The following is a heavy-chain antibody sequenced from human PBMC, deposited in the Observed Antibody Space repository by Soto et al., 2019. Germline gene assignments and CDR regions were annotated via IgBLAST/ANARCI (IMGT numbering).Heavy chain of an antibody. CDR1: GFSFITYW. CDR3: VRAISGSFAL. CDR2: IKEDGSEK. V-gene: IGHV3-7*04. Sequence: EVQLVESGGGLVQSGGSLRLSCEASGFSFITYWMSWVRQAPGKGLEWLASIKEDGSEKQYVDSVKGRFTISRDNAKNSSYLQMNSLSEEDTAVYYCVRAISGSFALWGQGTLVIVSS. J-gene: IGHJ4*02. D-gene: IGHD3-9*01.